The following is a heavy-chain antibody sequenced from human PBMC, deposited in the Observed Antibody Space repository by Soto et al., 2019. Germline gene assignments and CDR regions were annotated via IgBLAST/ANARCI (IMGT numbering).Heavy chain of an antibody. Sequence: SETLSLTCTVSGGSISSYYWSWIRQPPGKGLEWIGYIYYSGSTNYNPSLKSRVTISVDTSKNQFSLKLSSVTAAGTAVYYCARSRGYWYFDLWGRGTLVTVSS. J-gene: IGHJ2*01. CDR2: IYYSGST. V-gene: IGHV4-59*01. CDR1: GGSISSYY. CDR3: ARSRGYWYFDL. D-gene: IGHD5-12*01.